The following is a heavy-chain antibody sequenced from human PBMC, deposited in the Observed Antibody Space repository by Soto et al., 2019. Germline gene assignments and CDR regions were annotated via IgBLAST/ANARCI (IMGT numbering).Heavy chain of an antibody. V-gene: IGHV1-46*01. CDR2: INPSGVST. CDR3: ARDRITMVRGVIIPHY. Sequence: ASVKVSCKASGYTFTSYYMHWVRQAPGQGLVCLGIINPSGVSTSYAQKFQGRVTMTRDTSTSTVYMELSSLRSEDTAVYYCARDRITMVRGVIIPHYWGQGTLVTVSS. CDR1: GYTFTSYY. J-gene: IGHJ4*02. D-gene: IGHD3-10*01.